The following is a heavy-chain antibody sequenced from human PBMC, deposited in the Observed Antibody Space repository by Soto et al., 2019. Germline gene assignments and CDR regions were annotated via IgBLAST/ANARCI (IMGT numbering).Heavy chain of an antibody. V-gene: IGHV3-23*01. CDR2: ISGSGGST. D-gene: IGHD2-2*01. CDR1: GFTFSSYG. Sequence: EVQLLESGGGLVQPGGSLRLSCAASGFTFSSYGMSWVRQAPGKGLEWVSGISGSGGSTYYADSVKGRFTISRDNSKNTLYLQMNSPRAEDTAVYYCAKKGQGTYHLEYWGQGTLVTVSS. CDR3: AKKGQGTYHLEY. J-gene: IGHJ4*02.